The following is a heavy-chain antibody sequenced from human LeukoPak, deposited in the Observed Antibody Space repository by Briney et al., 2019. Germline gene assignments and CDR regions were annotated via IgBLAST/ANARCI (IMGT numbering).Heavy chain of an antibody. Sequence: SETLSLTCAVYGGSFSGYYWRWIRPPPGKGLEWIGEINYSGSTNHNPSLQSRVTISVDTSKNQFSLKLSSVTAADTAVYYCAKGGIAAAGIFVYYFDYWGQGTLVTVSS. CDR2: INYSGST. D-gene: IGHD6-13*01. CDR3: AKGGIAAAGIFVYYFDY. CDR1: GGSFSGYY. J-gene: IGHJ4*02. V-gene: IGHV4-34*01.